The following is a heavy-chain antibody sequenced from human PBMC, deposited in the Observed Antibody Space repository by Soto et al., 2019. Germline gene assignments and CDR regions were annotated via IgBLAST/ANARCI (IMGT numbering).Heavy chain of an antibody. J-gene: IGHJ6*03. CDR1: GDTYSSYS. CDR3: ATDGGSTSSSAYNYFMDV. V-gene: IGHV1-69*08. CDR2: IIPMVGTP. Sequence: SVKVSCKASGDTYSSYSSSWVRQAPGKGLEWMGRIIPMVGTPNYAQKFQGRVTFSADKSTSTAYMVLNSLISDDTAVYYCATDGGSTSSSAYNYFMDVWGKGTPVTVS. D-gene: IGHD3-16*01.